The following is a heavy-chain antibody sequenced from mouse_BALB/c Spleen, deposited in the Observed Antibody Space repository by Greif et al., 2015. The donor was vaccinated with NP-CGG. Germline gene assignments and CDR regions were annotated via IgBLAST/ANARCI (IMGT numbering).Heavy chain of an antibody. CDR1: GFDFSRYW. CDR3: ARNGDVGFAY. V-gene: IGHV4-1*02. D-gene: IGHD4-1*01. J-gene: IGHJ3*01. Sequence: EVQLQQSGGGLVQPGGSLKLSCGASGFDFSRYWMSWVRQAPGNGLEWIGEINPDSSTINYTPSLKDNFIISSDNAKNTLYLQMSKERSEYTALYYCARNGDVGFAYWGQGTLVAVSA. CDR2: INPDSSTI.